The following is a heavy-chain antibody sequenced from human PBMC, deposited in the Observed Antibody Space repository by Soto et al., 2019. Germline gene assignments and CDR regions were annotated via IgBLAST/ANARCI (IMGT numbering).Heavy chain of an antibody. CDR1: GFTFSSYA. V-gene: IGHV3-23*01. CDR2: ISGSGGDT. CDR3: AKESLNGYFDY. J-gene: IGHJ4*02. D-gene: IGHD2-8*01. Sequence: GGSLRLSCAASGFTFSSYAMSWVRQAPGKGLEWVSAISGSGGDTYYADSVKGRFTTSRDNSKNTLFLQMNSLRAEDTAVYYCAKESLNGYFDYWGQGTLVTVSS.